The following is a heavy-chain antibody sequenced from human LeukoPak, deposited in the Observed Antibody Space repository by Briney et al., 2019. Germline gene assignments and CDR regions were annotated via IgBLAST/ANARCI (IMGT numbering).Heavy chain of an antibody. Sequence: GGSLRLSCAASGFTFSNYGIHWVRQAPGKGLEWVAVISYDATNEYYTDSVKGRFTISRDNSRNTLYLQMNSLRAEDTAVYYCAKGHDSGYWGQGTLVTVSS. D-gene: IGHD3-10*01. V-gene: IGHV3-30*18. CDR2: ISYDATNE. CDR1: GFTFSNYG. CDR3: AKGHDSGY. J-gene: IGHJ4*02.